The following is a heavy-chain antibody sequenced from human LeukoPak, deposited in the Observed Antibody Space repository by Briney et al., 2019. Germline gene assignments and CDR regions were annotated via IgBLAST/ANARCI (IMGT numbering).Heavy chain of an antibody. V-gene: IGHV3-33*01. Sequence: GGSLRLSCAASGFSFKSYGMHWIRQAPGKGLEWVAVAWYDEKNKSYADSVKGRFTISRDNSKETLYLQMSRLRAEDTALYYCARCLNEYNSWDATDIWGQGIMVIVSS. J-gene: IGHJ3*02. CDR1: GFSFKSYG. CDR3: ARCLNEYNSWDATDI. CDR2: AWYDEKNK. D-gene: IGHD2/OR15-2a*01.